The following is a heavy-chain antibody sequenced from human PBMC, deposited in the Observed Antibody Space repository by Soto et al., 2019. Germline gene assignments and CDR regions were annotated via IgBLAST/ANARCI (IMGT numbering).Heavy chain of an antibody. Sequence: EVQLVESGGGLVKPGGSLRLSCAASGFTFSTYSMNWVRQAPGKGLEGVSSISSSSGYIYYADSVKGRFTISRDDAKNSLFLQMNSLRAEDTAVYYCARVRSYSYGQGYGMDVWGQGTTVTVSS. CDR3: ARVRSYSYGQGYGMDV. CDR1: GFTFSTYS. V-gene: IGHV3-21*01. D-gene: IGHD5-18*01. J-gene: IGHJ6*02. CDR2: ISSSSGYI.